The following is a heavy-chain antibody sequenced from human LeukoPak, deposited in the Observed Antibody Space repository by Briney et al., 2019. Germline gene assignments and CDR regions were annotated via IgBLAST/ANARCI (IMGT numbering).Heavy chain of an antibody. J-gene: IGHJ4*02. V-gene: IGHV3-64D*06. CDR2: ISSNGDNT. CDR1: GFTFSTYV. CDR3: VRGTGY. Sequence: PGGSLRLSCSVSGFTFSTYVMHWVRQAPGKGLEYVSAISSNGDNTYYADSVKGRFTISRDNSKNTLYLQMSSLRADDTAVYYCVRGTGYGGQGTLGTVSS.